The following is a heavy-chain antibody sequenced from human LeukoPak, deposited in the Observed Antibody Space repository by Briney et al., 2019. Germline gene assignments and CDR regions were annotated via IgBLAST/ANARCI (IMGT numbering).Heavy chain of an antibody. J-gene: IGHJ6*02. V-gene: IGHV3-30*03. CDR2: ISYDGSNK. CDR1: GFTFSSYW. Sequence: GGSLRLSCAASGFTFSSYWMNWARQAPGKGLEWVAVISYDGSNKYYADSVKGRFTISRDNSKNTLYLQMNSLRAEDTAVYYCARDRSNYDYHGMDVWGQGTTVTVSS. CDR3: ARDRSNYDYHGMDV.